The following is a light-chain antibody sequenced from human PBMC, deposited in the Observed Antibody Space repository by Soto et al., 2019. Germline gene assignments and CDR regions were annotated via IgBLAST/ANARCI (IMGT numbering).Light chain of an antibody. CDR1: ASNIGADYD. J-gene: IGLJ3*02. CDR2: GNN. V-gene: IGLV1-40*01. CDR3: QSYDRSVSGWL. Sequence: QSVLTQPPSVSGAPGQTVTFSCTGSASNIGADYDVHWYQQLPGAAPKLLIYGNNNRPSGVPDLFSSYNSVASASLPITGLQADYYADYYCQSYDRSVSGWLFGGGTKLTVL.